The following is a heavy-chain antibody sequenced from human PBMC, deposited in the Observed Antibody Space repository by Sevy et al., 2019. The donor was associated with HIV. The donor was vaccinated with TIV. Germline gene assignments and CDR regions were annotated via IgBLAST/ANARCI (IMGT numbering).Heavy chain of an antibody. V-gene: IGHV3-30*03. CDR3: AGDWADIFTGTDNALDV. J-gene: IGHJ3*01. Sequence: GGSLRLSCAASGFTFSSYAMHWVRQAPGKGLEWVGSISYDGSYKHYADPVKGRFTISRDNSKKTLYLQMNGLRTDDTAVYYCAGDWADIFTGTDNALDVWGQWTMVTVSS. D-gene: IGHD3-9*01. CDR1: GFTFSSYA. CDR2: ISYDGSYK.